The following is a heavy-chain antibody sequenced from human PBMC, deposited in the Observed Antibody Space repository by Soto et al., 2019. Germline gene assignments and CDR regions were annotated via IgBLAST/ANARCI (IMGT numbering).Heavy chain of an antibody. V-gene: IGHV3-64*01. Sequence: GGSLRLSCAASGFTFSSYAMHWVRQAPGKGLEYVSAISSNGGSTYYANSVKGRFTISRNNSKNTLYLQMGSQRAEDMAVYYCARVSGPADHDFWSGYYSFQHWGQGTLVTVSS. CDR3: ARVSGPADHDFWSGYYSFQH. D-gene: IGHD3-3*01. CDR2: ISSNGGST. CDR1: GFTFSSYA. J-gene: IGHJ1*01.